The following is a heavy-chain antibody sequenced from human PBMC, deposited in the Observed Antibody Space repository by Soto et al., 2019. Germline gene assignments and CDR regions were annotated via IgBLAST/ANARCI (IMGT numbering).Heavy chain of an antibody. D-gene: IGHD2-15*01. CDR1: GGSIPTGGYY. V-gene: IGHV4-31*03. CDR3: ARTKCSGGSCYSWSLDY. J-gene: IGHJ4*02. CDR2: RYYSEST. Sequence: SLTCTVSGGSIPTGGYYWSWIRQLPGKGLEWIGHRYYSESTYYNPSLKSRVSISLDTSKNQFSLKLSFVTAADTAMYYCARTKCSGGSCYSWSLDYWGQGTPVTVSS.